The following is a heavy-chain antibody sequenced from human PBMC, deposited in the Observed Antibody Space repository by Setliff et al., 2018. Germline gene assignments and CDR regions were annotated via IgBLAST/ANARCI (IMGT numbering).Heavy chain of an antibody. V-gene: IGHV4-61*09. D-gene: IGHD3-3*01. CDR3: ARMSGFLYMDV. CDR1: GASISSDGYY. J-gene: IGHJ6*03. CDR2: IYTSWST. Sequence: SETLSLTCSVSGASISSDGYYWSWIRQPAGKGLEWLGQIYTSWSTNYNPSLKGRATLSIDASKRQFSLKLTSVTAADTAVYYCARMSGFLYMDVWGKGTTVTVSS.